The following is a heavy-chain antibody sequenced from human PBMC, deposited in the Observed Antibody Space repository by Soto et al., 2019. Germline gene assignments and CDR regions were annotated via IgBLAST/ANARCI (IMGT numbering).Heavy chain of an antibody. CDR3: ARATAMMVYYYGMGV. CDR2: IYYSGST. J-gene: IGHJ6*02. V-gene: IGHV4-31*02. CDR1: GGSISSGGYY. D-gene: IGHD5-18*01. Sequence: PSETLSLTCTVSGGSISSGGYYWSWIRQHPGKGLEWIGYIYYSGSTYYNPSLKSRVTISVDTSKNQFSLKLSSVTAADTAVYYCARATAMMVYYYGMGVWGQGTTVTSP.